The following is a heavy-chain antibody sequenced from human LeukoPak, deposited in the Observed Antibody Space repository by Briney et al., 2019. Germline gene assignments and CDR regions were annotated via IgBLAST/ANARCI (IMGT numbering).Heavy chain of an antibody. CDR2: ISTNGGST. J-gene: IGHJ3*02. V-gene: IGHV3-64D*06. CDR1: EFTFSSYA. CDR3: VKGVGATAAFDI. D-gene: IGHD1-26*01. Sequence: PGGSLRLSCSASEFTFSSYAMHWVRQAPEKGLQYVSLISTNGGSTYYADSVKGRFTISRDNSKNTLYLQMSSLRAGDTAVYYCVKGVGATAAFDIWGQGTMVTVSS.